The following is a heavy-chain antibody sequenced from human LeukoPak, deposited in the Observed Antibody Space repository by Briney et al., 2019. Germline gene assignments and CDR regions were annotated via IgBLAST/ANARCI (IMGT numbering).Heavy chain of an antibody. CDR2: IYYSGST. CDR1: GGSMSSYY. CDR3: ARADDYSNRHFDY. D-gene: IGHD4-11*01. J-gene: IGHJ4*02. Sequence: SETLSLTCTVSGGSMSSYYWSWIRQPPGKGLEWIGYIYYSGSTNYNPSLKSRVTMSVDTSKNQFSLKLSSVTAADTAVYYCARADDYSNRHFDYWGQGTLVTVSS. V-gene: IGHV4-59*12.